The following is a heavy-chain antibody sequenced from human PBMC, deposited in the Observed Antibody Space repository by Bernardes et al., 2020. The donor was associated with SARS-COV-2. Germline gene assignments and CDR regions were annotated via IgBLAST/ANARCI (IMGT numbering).Heavy chain of an antibody. CDR1: GYTFTGYY. D-gene: IGHD3-10*01. V-gene: IGHV1-2*04. CDR3: ARYGAVTTKGYYYYGMDV. Sequence: ASEKVSCKASGYTFTGYYMHWVRQTPGQGLEWMGWINPNSGGTNYAQKFQGWVTMTRDTSISTAYMELSRLRSDDTAVYYCARYGAVTTKGYYYYGMDVWGQGTTVTVSS. J-gene: IGHJ6*02. CDR2: INPNSGGT.